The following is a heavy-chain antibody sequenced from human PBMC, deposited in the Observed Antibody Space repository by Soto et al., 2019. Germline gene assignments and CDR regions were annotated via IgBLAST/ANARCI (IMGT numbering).Heavy chain of an antibody. V-gene: IGHV3-74*01. CDR3: ARDFAYCSGGSCEGY. CDR2: INSDGSST. D-gene: IGHD2-15*01. Sequence: GSLRLSCAASGFTFSSYWMHWVRQAPGKGLVWVSRINSDGSSTSYADSVKGRFTISRDNAKNTLYLQMNSLRAEDTAVYYCARDFAYCSGGSCEGYWGQGTLVTVSS. CDR1: GFTFSSYW. J-gene: IGHJ4*02.